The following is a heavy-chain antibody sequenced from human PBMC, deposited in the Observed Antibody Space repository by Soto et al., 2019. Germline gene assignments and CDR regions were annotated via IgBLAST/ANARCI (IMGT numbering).Heavy chain of an antibody. Sequence: ASVKVSCKASGYSFTSYSIHWMRQAPGQRLEWMGWINAGNGNTKVPQKFQGRVTITADKSTSTAYMELSSLRSEDTAVYYCARGIVRRPVYYYFGMDVWGQGTTVTVSS. CDR2: INAGNGNT. CDR1: GYSFTSYS. J-gene: IGHJ6*02. V-gene: IGHV1-3*01. CDR3: ARGIVRRPVYYYFGMDV. D-gene: IGHD3-22*01.